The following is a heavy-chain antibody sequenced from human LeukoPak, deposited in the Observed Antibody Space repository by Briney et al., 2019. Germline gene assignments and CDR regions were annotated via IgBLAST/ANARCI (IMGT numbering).Heavy chain of an antibody. V-gene: IGHV1-69*13. D-gene: IGHD4-23*01. CDR1: GGTFSSYA. J-gene: IGHJ4*02. Sequence: ASVKVSCKASGGTFSSYAISWVRQAPGQGLEWMGGIIPIFGTANYAQKFQGRVTITADESTSTAYMELSSLRSEDTAVYYCAIHDYGGNFDYWGQGTLVTVSS. CDR2: IIPIFGTA. CDR3: AIHDYGGNFDY.